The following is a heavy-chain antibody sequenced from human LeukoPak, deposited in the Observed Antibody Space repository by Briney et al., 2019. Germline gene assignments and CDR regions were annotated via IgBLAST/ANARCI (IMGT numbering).Heavy chain of an antibody. J-gene: IGHJ4*02. D-gene: IGHD6-19*01. CDR3: ATGYSAWSFVY. V-gene: IGHV3-30-3*01. CDR2: ISYDGSNK. Sequence: GRSLALSCAASGVTFSSYAMYWVRQAPGKGLDWVAVISYDGSNKYYADSVKGRFTISRDNSKNTLYLQMNSLRAEDTAMYFCATGYSAWSFVYQGQRTLVTVSS. CDR1: GVTFSSYA.